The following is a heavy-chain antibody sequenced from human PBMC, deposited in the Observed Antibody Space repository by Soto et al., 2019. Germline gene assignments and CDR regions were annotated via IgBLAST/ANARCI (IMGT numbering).Heavy chain of an antibody. CDR3: ARGRFYGSGTTPYYYYYGMDV. V-gene: IGHV4-61*08. CDR1: GGSISSGAYY. J-gene: IGHJ6*02. CDR2: IYYSGST. Sequence: SETLSLTCTVSGGSISSGAYYWSWVRQPPGKGLEWIGYIYYSGSTNYNPSLKSRVTISVDTSKNQFSLKLSSVTAADTAVYYCARGRFYGSGTTPYYYYYGMDVWGQGTTVTVSS. D-gene: IGHD3-10*01.